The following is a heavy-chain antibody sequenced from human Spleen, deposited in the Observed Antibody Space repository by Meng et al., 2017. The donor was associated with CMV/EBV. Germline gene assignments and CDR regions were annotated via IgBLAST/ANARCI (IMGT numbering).Heavy chain of an antibody. CDR3: STGGYYLDF. CDR1: GFTFSNAW. Sequence: LSCAGSGFTFSNAWMNWVRQAPGKGLEWIGRIKSKPDGGTTDYAAPVKGRFTISRDDSKNSLYMQMNSLKIEDTAVYYCSTGGYYLDFWGRGTLVTVSS. J-gene: IGHJ4*02. V-gene: IGHV3-15*01. D-gene: IGHD5-18*01. CDR2: IKSKPDGGTT.